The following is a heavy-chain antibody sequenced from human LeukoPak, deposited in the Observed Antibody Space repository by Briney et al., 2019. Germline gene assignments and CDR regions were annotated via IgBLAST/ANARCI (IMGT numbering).Heavy chain of an antibody. D-gene: IGHD3-22*01. CDR3: AKDGYNYDSSGHFDY. Sequence: GGSLRLSCAASGFTFSLFAMHWVRQAPGEGLEWVSAISGSGGATYHADADSVKGRFTISRDNSKNALYLEINNLRAEDTAVYYCAKDGYNYDSSGHFDYWGQGTLVTVSS. J-gene: IGHJ4*02. CDR2: ISGSGGAT. V-gene: IGHV3-23*01. CDR1: GFTFSLFA.